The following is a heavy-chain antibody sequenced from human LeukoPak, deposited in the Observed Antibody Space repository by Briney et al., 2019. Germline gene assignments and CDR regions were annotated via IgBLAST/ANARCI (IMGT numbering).Heavy chain of an antibody. Sequence: SETLSLTCAVAGYSISSGYYWGWILQPPGKGLEWIGGIYHSGGTYYNPSLKKRITISVETSKNQSSLKLTSVTAAAPAVYYCAREVAGSENWSFDLWGRGTLVTVSS. CDR2: IYHSGGT. V-gene: IGHV4-38-2*02. D-gene: IGHD6-19*01. CDR1: GYSISSGYY. J-gene: IGHJ2*01. CDR3: AREVAGSENWSFDL.